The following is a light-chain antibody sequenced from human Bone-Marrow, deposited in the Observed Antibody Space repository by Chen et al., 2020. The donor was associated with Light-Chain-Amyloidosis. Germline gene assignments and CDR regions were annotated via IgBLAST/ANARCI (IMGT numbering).Light chain of an antibody. J-gene: IGLJ3*02. Sequence: SYVLTQPSSVSVAPGQTATIACGGNNIGSTSVHWYQQTPGQAPLLAVYDDSDRPSGIPERLSGSNSGNTATLTISRVEAGDEADYYSQVWDRSSDRPVFGGGTKLTVL. CDR3: QVWDRSSDRPV. CDR1: NIGSTS. CDR2: DDS. V-gene: IGLV3-21*02.